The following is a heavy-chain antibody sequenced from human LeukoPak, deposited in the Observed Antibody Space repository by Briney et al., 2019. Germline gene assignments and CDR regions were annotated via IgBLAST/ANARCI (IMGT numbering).Heavy chain of an antibody. CDR1: GFTFDDHG. D-gene: IGHD3-10*01. CDR2: INWNGGST. V-gene: IGHV3-20*04. Sequence: GGSLRLSCAASGFTFDDHGMSWVRQAPGXGLEWVSGINWNGGSTGYADSVKGRFTISRDNAKNSLYLQMNSLRAEDTALYYCAREHYGSGSYYSGYYFDYWGQGTLVTVSS. CDR3: AREHYGSGSYYSGYYFDY. J-gene: IGHJ4*02.